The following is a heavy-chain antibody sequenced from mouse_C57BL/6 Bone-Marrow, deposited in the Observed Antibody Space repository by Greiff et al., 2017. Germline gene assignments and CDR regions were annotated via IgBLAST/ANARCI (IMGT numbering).Heavy chain of an antibody. CDR3: RRGGYWYFDV. Sequence: QVQLKESGAELVRPGASVTLSCKASGYTFTDYEMHWVKQTPVHGLEWIGAIDPETGGTAYNQKFKGKAILTADKSSSTAYMELRSLTSEDSAVYYCRRGGYWYFDVGGSGTTVTVSA. J-gene: IGHJ1*01. CDR2: IDPETGGT. CDR1: GYTFTDYE. V-gene: IGHV1-15*01.